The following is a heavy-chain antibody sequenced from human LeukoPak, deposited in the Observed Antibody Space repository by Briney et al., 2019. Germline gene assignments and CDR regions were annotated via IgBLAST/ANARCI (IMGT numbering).Heavy chain of an antibody. CDR1: GYSFTNYL. V-gene: IGHV5-51*01. D-gene: IGHD2-2*01. J-gene: IGHJ4*02. CDR3: ARLLRTTLYYFDY. Sequence: GESLKTSCKGSGYSFTNYLNGWVRHMPGKGLEWMGIIYPGDSDTRYSPSFQGQVTISADKSISTAYLQWSSLKASDTAMYYCARLLRTTLYYFDYWGQGTLVTVSS. CDR2: IYPGDSDT.